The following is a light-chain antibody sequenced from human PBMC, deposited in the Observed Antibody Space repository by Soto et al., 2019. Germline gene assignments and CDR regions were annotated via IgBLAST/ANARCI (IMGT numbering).Light chain of an antibody. CDR1: SSDVGSYDH. V-gene: IGLV2-14*01. J-gene: IGLJ1*01. Sequence: QSARSHPASASWSPGHAITISCSGTSSDVGSYDHVAWYQQFPGKTPKLMIYEVSNRPSGVSSRFSGSKSGNTASLTISGLQAEDEADYYCISYTGSSTYYVFGSGTKVTVL. CDR2: EVS. CDR3: ISYTGSSTYYV.